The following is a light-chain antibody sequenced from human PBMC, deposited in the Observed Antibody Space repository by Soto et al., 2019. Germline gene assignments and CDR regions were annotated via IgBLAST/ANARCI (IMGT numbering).Light chain of an antibody. Sequence: EVVLTQSPGTLSLSPVARATLSCRASQSVSSSLAWYQHKPGQAHRLLIYEASTRATGISARFSGSGSGTDFTLTISSLEPEDFAGYYCQQRSNWPVTFGQGTKVEVK. J-gene: IGKJ1*01. CDR1: QSVSSS. CDR3: QQRSNWPVT. V-gene: IGKV3-11*01. CDR2: EAS.